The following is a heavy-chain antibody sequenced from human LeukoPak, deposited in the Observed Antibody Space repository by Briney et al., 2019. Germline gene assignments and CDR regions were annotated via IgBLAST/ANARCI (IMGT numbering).Heavy chain of an antibody. J-gene: IGHJ4*02. Sequence: PGRSLRLSCAASGFTFSSYAMHWVRQAPGKGLEWVAVISYDGSNKYYADSVKGRFTISRDNSKNTLYLQMNSLRAEDTAVYYCARGGGKRGTDYWGQGTLVTVSS. CDR2: ISYDGSNK. CDR1: GFTFSSYA. CDR3: ARGGGKRGTDY. V-gene: IGHV3-30-3*01. D-gene: IGHD1-14*01.